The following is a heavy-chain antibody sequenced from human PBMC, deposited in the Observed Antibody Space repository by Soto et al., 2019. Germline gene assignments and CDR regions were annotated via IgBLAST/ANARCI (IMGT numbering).Heavy chain of an antibody. J-gene: IGHJ3*02. CDR1: GGSISRGVYY. V-gene: IGHV4-31*03. Sequence: PSETLSLTCSVAGGSISRGVYYWSWNRQHPGKGLEWIGYIYYSGSTYYNPSLKSRVTISVDTSKNQFSLKLSSVTAADTAVYYCARSELRLAFDIWGQGTMVTVSS. D-gene: IGHD1-7*01. CDR2: IYYSGST. CDR3: ARSELRLAFDI.